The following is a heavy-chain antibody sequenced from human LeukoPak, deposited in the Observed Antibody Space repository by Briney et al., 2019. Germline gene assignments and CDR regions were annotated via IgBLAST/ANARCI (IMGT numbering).Heavy chain of an antibody. D-gene: IGHD3-22*01. CDR2: IYTSGST. CDR3: ARGLNYYDSSGYYTDY. V-gene: IGHV4-61*02. CDR1: GGSISSGSYY. J-gene: IGHJ4*02. Sequence: SETLSLTCTVSGGSISSGSYYWSWIRQPAGKGLEWIGRIYTSGSTNYNPSLKSRVTISVDTSKNQFSLKLSSVTAADTAVYYSARGLNYYDSSGYYTDYWGQGTLVTVSS.